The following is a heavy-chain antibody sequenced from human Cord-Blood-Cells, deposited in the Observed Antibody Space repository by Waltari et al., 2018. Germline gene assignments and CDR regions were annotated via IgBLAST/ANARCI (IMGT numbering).Heavy chain of an antibody. V-gene: IGHV1-58*01. J-gene: IGHJ6*02. CDR3: AADLEYSSSSPGYYYYYGMDV. D-gene: IGHD6-6*01. CDR2: IGVGSGNT. Sequence: QMQLVQSGPEVKKPGTSVKVSCKASGFTFTSSAVQWLRQARGQRLEWIGWIGVGSGNTNYAQKFQERVTITRDMSTSTAYMELSSLRSEDTAVYYCAADLEYSSSSPGYYYYYGMDVWGQGTTVTVSS. CDR1: GFTFTSSA.